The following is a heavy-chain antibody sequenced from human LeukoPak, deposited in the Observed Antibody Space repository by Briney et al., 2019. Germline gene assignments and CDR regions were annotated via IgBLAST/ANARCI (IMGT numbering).Heavy chain of an antibody. CDR1: GFTFSSYS. J-gene: IGHJ4*02. CDR2: IGSSSRTI. V-gene: IGHV3-48*04. Sequence: GGSLRLSCAASGFTFSSYSMNWVRQAPGKGLEWVSYIGSSSRTIYYADSAKGRFTISRDNAKNSLYLQMNSLRAEDTAVYYCARDGPVLLWFGEYGVFDYWGQGTLVTVSS. CDR3: ARDGPVLLWFGEYGVFDY. D-gene: IGHD3-10*01.